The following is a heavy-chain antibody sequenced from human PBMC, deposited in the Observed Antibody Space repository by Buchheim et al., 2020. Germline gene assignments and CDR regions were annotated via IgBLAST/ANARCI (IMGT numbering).Heavy chain of an antibody. D-gene: IGHD5-12*01. CDR2: INHGGST. CDR3: ARGRGYGDF. CDR1: GGSVSGYY. V-gene: IGHV4-34*01. J-gene: IGHJ4*02. Sequence: QLQLQQGGAGLLKPSETLSLTCAVYGGSVSGYYWSWFRQSPGKGLEWIGEINHGGSTNSNPSLKSRVTISLDTSKNQFSLNLISVTAADTAVYYCARGRGYGDFWGQGTL.